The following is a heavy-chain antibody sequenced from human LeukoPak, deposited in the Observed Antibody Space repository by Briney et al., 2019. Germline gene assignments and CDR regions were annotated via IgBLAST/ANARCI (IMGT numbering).Heavy chain of an antibody. D-gene: IGHD3-22*01. J-gene: IGHJ4*02. CDR2: INHSGRA. CDR1: GMSLSDYY. Sequence: SETLSLTCDVYGMSLSDYYWTWVRQSPGKGLEWIGEINHSGRANYNPSLESRVTISVDTSKDQFSLKLSAVTAADTGVYYCARRALDYDDIAYFYARCSDVWGQGIRVTVSA. V-gene: IGHV4-34*01. CDR3: ARRALDYDDIAYFYARCSDV.